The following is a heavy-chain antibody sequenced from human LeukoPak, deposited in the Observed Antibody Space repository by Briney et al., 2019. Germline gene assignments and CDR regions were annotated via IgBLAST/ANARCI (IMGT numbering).Heavy chain of an antibody. J-gene: IGHJ5*02. Sequence: PGGSLRLSCAASGFTVSSNYMSWVRQAPGKGLEWVSVIYSGGSTYYADSVKGRFTISRDNSKNTLYLQMNSLRAEDTAVYYCARDFPLNWFGPWGQGTLVTVSS. CDR1: GFTVSSNY. CDR3: ARDFPLNWFGP. V-gene: IGHV3-66*01. CDR2: IYSGGST.